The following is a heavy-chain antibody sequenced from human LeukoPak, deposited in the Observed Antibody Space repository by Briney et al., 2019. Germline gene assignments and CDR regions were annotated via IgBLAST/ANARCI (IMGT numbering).Heavy chain of an antibody. J-gene: IGHJ5*02. CDR3: ASWRIAAAGPTDPKNWFDP. CDR1: GGSFSGYY. V-gene: IGHV4-34*01. CDR2: INHSGST. Sequence: PSETLSLTCAVYGGSFSGYYWSWIRQPPGKGREWIGEINHSGSTNYNPSLKSRVTISVDTSKNQFSLKLSSVTAADTAVYYCASWRIAAAGPTDPKNWFDPWGQGTLVTVSS. D-gene: IGHD6-13*01.